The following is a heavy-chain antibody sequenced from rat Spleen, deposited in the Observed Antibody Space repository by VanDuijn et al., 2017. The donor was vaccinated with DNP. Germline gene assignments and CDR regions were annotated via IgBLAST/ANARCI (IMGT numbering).Heavy chain of an antibody. CDR1: GFTYSNYV. CDR3: TRERTTTRYYFDY. Sequence: EVQLVESGGGLVQPGRSLKLSCAASGFTYSNYVMAWVSQAPTKGLEWVASISTGGGNTYYRDSVKGRFTISRDNAKSTLYLQMNSLRSEDTATYYCTRERTTTRYYFDYWGQGVMVTVSS. D-gene: IGHD1-10*01. CDR2: ISTGGGNT. J-gene: IGHJ2*01. V-gene: IGHV5-25*01.